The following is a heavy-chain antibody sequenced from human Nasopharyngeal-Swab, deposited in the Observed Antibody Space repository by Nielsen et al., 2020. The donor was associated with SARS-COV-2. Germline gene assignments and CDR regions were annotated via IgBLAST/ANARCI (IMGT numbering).Heavy chain of an antibody. D-gene: IGHD3-3*01. Sequence: VRQAPGKGLEWVSYISSSSSTIYYADSVKGRFTISRDNAKNSLYLQMNSLGAEDTAVYYCARDPPADFWSGYYRDYWGQGTLVTVS. J-gene: IGHJ4*02. CDR3: ARDPPADFWSGYYRDY. V-gene: IGHV3-48*04. CDR2: ISSSSSTI.